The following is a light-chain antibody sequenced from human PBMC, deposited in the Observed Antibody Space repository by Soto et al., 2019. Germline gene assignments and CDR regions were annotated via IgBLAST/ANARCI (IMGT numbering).Light chain of an antibody. V-gene: IGKV1-5*03. J-gene: IGKJ1*01. Sequence: DIPMTQSPSTLSASVGDIVTITCRASQSISSWLAWYQQKPGKAPKVLIYKASSLHRGVPSRFSGSGPGTEFTLTLSGLQPDDDAIYYCQQYNSYSTFGQGTKVE. CDR3: QQYNSYST. CDR2: KAS. CDR1: QSISSW.